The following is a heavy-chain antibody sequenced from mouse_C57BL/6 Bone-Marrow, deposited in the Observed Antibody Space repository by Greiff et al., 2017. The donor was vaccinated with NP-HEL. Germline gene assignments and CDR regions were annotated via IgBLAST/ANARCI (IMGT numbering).Heavy chain of an antibody. CDR2: INPSSGYT. V-gene: IGHV1-7*01. CDR1: GYTFTSYW. J-gene: IGHJ2*01. CDR3: AGCCYGRPFDY. D-gene: IGHD1-1*01. Sequence: VQLQQSGAELAKPGASVKLSCKASGYTFTSYWMHWVKQRPGKGLEWIGYINPSSGYTKYTQKFKDKATLTADKSSSTTYMQLSSLTYEDSAVYYYAGCCYGRPFDYWGQGTTLTVSS.